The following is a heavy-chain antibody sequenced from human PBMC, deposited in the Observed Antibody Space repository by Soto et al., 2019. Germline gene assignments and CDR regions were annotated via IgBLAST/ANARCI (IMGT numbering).Heavy chain of an antibody. CDR2: ISYDESDK. D-gene: IGHD6-19*01. Sequence: PGGSLRLSCAASGFTFRSYAMHWVRQAPGKGLEWVAVISYDESDKYYADSLKGRFTISRDNSKNTLYLQMNSLRGEDTAVYYCARDLSVAGPGYWGQGTQVTVSS. J-gene: IGHJ4*02. CDR3: ARDLSVAGPGY. V-gene: IGHV3-30*03. CDR1: GFTFRSYA.